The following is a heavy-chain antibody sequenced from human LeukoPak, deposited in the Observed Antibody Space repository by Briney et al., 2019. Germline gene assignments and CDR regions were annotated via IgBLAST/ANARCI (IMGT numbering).Heavy chain of an antibody. Sequence: GGSLRLSCAAAGFSFSTADMRWVRQAPGKGLGWVAFLRSGGNDKYYAGSVKGRFTISRDNSKNTLFLQMNSLRAEDTAVYYCAKDLFGSGSYEYWGQGTLVTVSS. CDR1: GFSFSTAD. V-gene: IGHV3-30*02. CDR2: LRSGGNDK. D-gene: IGHD3-10*01. CDR3: AKDLFGSGSYEY. J-gene: IGHJ4*02.